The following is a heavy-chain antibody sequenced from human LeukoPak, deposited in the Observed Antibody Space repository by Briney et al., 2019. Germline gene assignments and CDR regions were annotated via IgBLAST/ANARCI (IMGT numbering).Heavy chain of an antibody. Sequence: SQTLSLTCAISGDSVSSNSAAWNWIRQSPSRGLEWLGRTYYRSKWYNDYAVSVKSRITINPDTSKNHFSLQLNSVTPEDTAVYYCAREVVYYSKHYNWVDPWAREPWSPSPQ. CDR2: TYYRSKWYN. D-gene: IGHD2-8*02. CDR3: AREVVYYSKHYNWVDP. V-gene: IGHV6-1*01. J-gene: IGHJ5*02. CDR1: GDSVSSNSAA.